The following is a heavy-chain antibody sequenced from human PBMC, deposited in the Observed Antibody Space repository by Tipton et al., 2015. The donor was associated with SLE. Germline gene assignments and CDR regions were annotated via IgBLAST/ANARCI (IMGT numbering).Heavy chain of an antibody. Sequence: TLSLTCTVSGVSISTSTSYWGYWAWIRQPPGKGLEWIGSIYSSGSTYYNPSLKSRVTLSVDTSKNQFSLKLSSVTAADTAVYYCARDNVDFMNGGGYNGMDVWGQGTTVTVSS. J-gene: IGHJ6*02. D-gene: IGHD4-23*01. CDR3: ARDNVDFMNGGGYNGMDV. CDR2: IYSSGST. CDR1: GVSISTSTSY. V-gene: IGHV4-39*07.